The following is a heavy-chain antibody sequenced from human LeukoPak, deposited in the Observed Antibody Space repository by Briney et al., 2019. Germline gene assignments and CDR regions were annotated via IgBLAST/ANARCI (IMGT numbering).Heavy chain of an antibody. V-gene: IGHV3-49*03. CDR3: TRDGVVPAVGGHYFDY. J-gene: IGHJ4*02. CDR2: IRSKAYGGTT. Sequence: GGSLRLSCTASGFTFGDYAMSWFRQAPGKGLEWVGFIRSKAYGGTTEYAASVKGRFTISRDDSKSIAYLQMNSLKTEDTAVYYCTRDGVVPAVGGHYFDYWGQGTLVTVSS. D-gene: IGHD2-2*01. CDR1: GFTFGDYA.